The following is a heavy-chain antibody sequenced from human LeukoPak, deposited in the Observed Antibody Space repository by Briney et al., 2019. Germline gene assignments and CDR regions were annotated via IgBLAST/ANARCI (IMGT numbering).Heavy chain of an antibody. Sequence: SETLSLNCTVSGYSISSGYYWGWIRQSPGKGLEWIGNVWHSGSTYYNPSLKSRITISVDTSKNQFSLSLSSVTVADTAVYYCARAGTNLGDYDFWGQGTLVTVSS. D-gene: IGHD4-17*01. CDR3: ARAGTNLGDYDF. V-gene: IGHV4-38-2*02. CDR2: VWHSGST. CDR1: GYSISSGYY. J-gene: IGHJ4*02.